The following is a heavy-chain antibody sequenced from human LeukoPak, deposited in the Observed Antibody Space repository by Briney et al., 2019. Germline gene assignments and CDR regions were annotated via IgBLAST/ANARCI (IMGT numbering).Heavy chain of an antibody. Sequence: SETLSLTCTVSGGSISSYYWSWIRQPPGKGLEWIGYIYYSGSTNYNPSLTSRVTISVDTSKNQFSLKLSSVTAADTAVYYCARVRYCSSTSCYRYFDLWGRGTLVTVSS. CDR1: GGSISSYY. J-gene: IGHJ2*01. CDR2: IYYSGST. V-gene: IGHV4-59*01. D-gene: IGHD2-2*01. CDR3: ARVRYCSSTSCYRYFDL.